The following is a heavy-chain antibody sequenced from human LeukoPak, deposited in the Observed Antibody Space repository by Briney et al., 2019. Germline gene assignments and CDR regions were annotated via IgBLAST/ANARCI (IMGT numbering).Heavy chain of an antibody. CDR3: AKEYAGSHYYYYYMDV. CDR2: ISYDGSNK. CDR1: GFTFSSYG. Sequence: GGSLRLSCAASGFTFSSYGMHWVRQAPGKGLEWVAVISYDGSNKYYADSVKGRFTISRDNSKKTLYLQLNSLRAEDTAVYYCAKEYAGSHYYYYYMDVWGKGTTVTVSS. V-gene: IGHV3-30*18. J-gene: IGHJ6*03.